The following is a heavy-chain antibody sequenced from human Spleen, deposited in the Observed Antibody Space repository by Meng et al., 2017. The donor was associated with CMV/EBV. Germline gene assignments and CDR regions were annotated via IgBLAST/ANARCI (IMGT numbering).Heavy chain of an antibody. V-gene: IGHV4-34*01. CDR1: GYY. Sequence: GYYWRWIRQPPGKGLEWIGEINHSGSTNYNPSLKSRVTRSVDTSKNQFSLKLSSVTAADTAVYYCARGIGYCSSTSCYTSADYFDYWGQGTLVTVSS. J-gene: IGHJ4*02. CDR2: INHSGST. CDR3: ARGIGYCSSTSCYTSADYFDY. D-gene: IGHD2-2*02.